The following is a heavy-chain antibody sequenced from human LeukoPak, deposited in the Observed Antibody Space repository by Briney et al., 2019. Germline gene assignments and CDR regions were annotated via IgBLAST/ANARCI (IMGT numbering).Heavy chain of an antibody. CDR3: ARGRGGNSGDS. V-gene: IGHV4-34*01. CDR1: AGSFSGYY. D-gene: IGHD4-23*01. J-gene: IGHJ4*02. CDR2: INHSGST. Sequence: SDTLSLTCAIYAGSFSGYYWSWICQPPGKGLEWIGEINHSGSTNYSPSLKSRVTISLDTSKNQFSLKLSSVTAADAAVYYCARGRGGNSGDSWGQGTLVTVSS.